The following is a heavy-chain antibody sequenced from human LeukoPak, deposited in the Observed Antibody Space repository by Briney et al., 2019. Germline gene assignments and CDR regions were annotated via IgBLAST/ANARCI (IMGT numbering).Heavy chain of an antibody. Sequence: GGSLRLSCAASGFTFSSYDMNWVRQAPGKGLEWVSAISGSGVSTSYADSVKGRFTISRDNSKNTLYLHMNSLRAEDTAIYFYAKDPALQLLYPEHYSHWGQGTLVTVSS. CDR1: GFTFSSYD. J-gene: IGHJ1*01. V-gene: IGHV3-23*01. D-gene: IGHD2-2*01. CDR2: ISGSGVST. CDR3: AKDPALQLLYPEHYSH.